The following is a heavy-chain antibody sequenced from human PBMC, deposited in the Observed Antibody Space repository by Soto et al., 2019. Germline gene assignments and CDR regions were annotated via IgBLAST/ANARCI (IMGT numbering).Heavy chain of an antibody. CDR2: IIPILGIA. CDR1: GGTFSSYT. Sequence: SVKVSCKASGGTFSSYTISWVRQAPGQGLEWMGRIIPILGIANYAQKFQGRVTITADKSTSTAYMELSSLRSEDTAVYYCARDRKQLRTMVSMYYYMDVWGKGTTVTVSS. CDR3: ARDRKQLRTMVSMYYYMDV. V-gene: IGHV1-69*04. J-gene: IGHJ6*03. D-gene: IGHD3-10*01.